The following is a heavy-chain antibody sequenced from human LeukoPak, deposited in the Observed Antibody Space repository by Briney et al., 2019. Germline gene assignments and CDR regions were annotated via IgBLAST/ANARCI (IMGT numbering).Heavy chain of an antibody. D-gene: IGHD1-14*01. CDR1: GFTFSSYG. Sequence: GGSLRLSCAASGFTFSSYGMSWVRQAPGKGLEWVSAISGSGGSTYYADSVKGRFTISRDNSKNTLYLQMNSLRAEDTPVYYCVRDLNRNQIDYWGQGSLVTVSS. V-gene: IGHV3-23*01. J-gene: IGHJ4*02. CDR2: ISGSGGST. CDR3: VRDLNRNQIDY.